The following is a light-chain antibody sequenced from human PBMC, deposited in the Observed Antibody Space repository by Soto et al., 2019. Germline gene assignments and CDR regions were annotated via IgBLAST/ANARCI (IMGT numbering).Light chain of an antibody. CDR2: DAS. CDR3: QQRSSWPRT. J-gene: IGKJ2*01. V-gene: IGKV3-11*01. Sequence: EIVLTQSPATLSLSPGEGATLSCRASQSVSSYLAWYQQKPGQAPRLLIYDASNRATGIPARFSGSGSGTDFTLTISSLEPEDFVVYYCQQRSSWPRTFGQGTKLEIK. CDR1: QSVSSY.